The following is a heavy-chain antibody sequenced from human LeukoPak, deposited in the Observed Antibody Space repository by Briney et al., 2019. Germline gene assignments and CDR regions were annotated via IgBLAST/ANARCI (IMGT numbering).Heavy chain of an antibody. CDR1: GFTFSNYG. D-gene: IGHD3-10*01. J-gene: IGHJ4*02. Sequence: PGGSLRLSCAASGFTFSNYGMHWVRQAPGKGLEWVAFIRYDGSNKYYADSVKGRFTISRDNSKNTLYLQMDSLRAEDTAIYYCADFGSGSYCFDYWGQGTLVTVSS. V-gene: IGHV3-30*02. CDR3: ADFGSGSYCFDY. CDR2: IRYDGSNK.